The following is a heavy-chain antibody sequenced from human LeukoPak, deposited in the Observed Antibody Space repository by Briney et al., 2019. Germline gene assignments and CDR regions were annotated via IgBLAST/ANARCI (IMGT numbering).Heavy chain of an antibody. D-gene: IGHD4-23*01. CDR1: GGTFSSYA. CDR2: IIPIFGTA. Sequence: SVKVSCKASGGTFSSYAISWVRQAPGQGLEWMGGIIPIFGTANYAQKFQGRVTITADESTSTAYMELSSLRSEDTAVYYCARSGGKAPYYYYYGTDVWGQGTTVTVS. J-gene: IGHJ6*02. CDR3: ARSGGKAPYYYYYGTDV. V-gene: IGHV1-69*13.